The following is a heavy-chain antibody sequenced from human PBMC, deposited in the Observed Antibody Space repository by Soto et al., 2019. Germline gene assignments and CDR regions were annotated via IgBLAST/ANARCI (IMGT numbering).Heavy chain of an antibody. CDR2: ISYDGSNK. D-gene: IGHD5-12*01. CDR1: GFTFSSYA. V-gene: IGHV3-30-3*01. CDR3: ARDRAWIFGY. J-gene: IGHJ4*02. Sequence: HPGGSLRLSCAASGFTFSSYAMHWVRQAPGKGLEWVAVISYDGSNKYYADSVKGRFTISRDNSKNTLYLQMNSLRAEDTAVYYCARDRAWIFGYWGQGTLVTVSS.